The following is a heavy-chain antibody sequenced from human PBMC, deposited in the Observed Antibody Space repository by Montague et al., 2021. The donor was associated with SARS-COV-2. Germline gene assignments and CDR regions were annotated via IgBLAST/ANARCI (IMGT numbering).Heavy chain of an antibody. J-gene: IGHJ4*02. D-gene: IGHD3-9*01. V-gene: IGHV3-30*04. CDR2: ISYDGSNK. CDR3: ARAAGNYDILTGYYDY. CDR1: GFTFSSYA. Sequence: SLRLSCAASGFTFSSYAMHWVRQAPGKGLEWVAVISYDGSNKYYSDSLNGRFTISRDNSKNTLYLQMNSLRAGDTAVYYCARAAGNYDILTGYYDYWGQGTLVTVSS.